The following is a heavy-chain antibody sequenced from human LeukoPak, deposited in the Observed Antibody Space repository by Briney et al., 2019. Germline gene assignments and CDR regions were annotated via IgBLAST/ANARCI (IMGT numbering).Heavy chain of an antibody. D-gene: IGHD2-15*01. CDR3: ARDPGYCTGGRCPNWFFDL. CDR2: ISYDGSHK. J-gene: IGHJ2*01. Sequence: PGGSLRLSCAASGFDFRTYSMHWVRQAPGKGLEWAAIISYDGSHKYYADSVKGRFTISRDNSRNTLYLQMNSLRADETAVYYCARDPGYCTGGRCPNWFFDLWGRGTLVIVSS. V-gene: IGHV3-30*04. CDR1: GFDFRTYS.